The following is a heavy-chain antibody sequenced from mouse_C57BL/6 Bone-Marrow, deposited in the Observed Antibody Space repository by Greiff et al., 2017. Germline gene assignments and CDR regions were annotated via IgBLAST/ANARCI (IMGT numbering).Heavy chain of an antibody. CDR3: ARSIYYGNYGFAY. V-gene: IGHV15-2*01. Sequence: VQLQQSGSELRSPGSSVKLSCKDFDSEVFPIAYMSWVRQKPGHGFEWIGGILPSIGRTIYGEKFEDKATLDADTLSNTAYLELNSLTSEDSAIYYCARSIYYGNYGFAYWGQRTLVTVSA. CDR1: DSEVFPIAY. D-gene: IGHD2-1*01. J-gene: IGHJ3*01. CDR2: ILPSIGRT.